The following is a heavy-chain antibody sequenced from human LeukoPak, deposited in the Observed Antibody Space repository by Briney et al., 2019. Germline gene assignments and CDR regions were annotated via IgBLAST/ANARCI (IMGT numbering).Heavy chain of an antibody. CDR2: ISGSDGST. V-gene: IGHV3-23*01. J-gene: IGHJ5*02. Sequence: PGGSLRLSCAASGFTFSSYAMSWVRQAPGKGLEWVSSISGSDGSTYYADSVKGRFTISRDNSKNTLYVQMNSLRAEYTAVYYCAKARGFCSGNNCYSPFDPWGQGTLVTVSS. D-gene: IGHD2-15*01. CDR1: GFTFSSYA. CDR3: AKARGFCSGNNCYSPFDP.